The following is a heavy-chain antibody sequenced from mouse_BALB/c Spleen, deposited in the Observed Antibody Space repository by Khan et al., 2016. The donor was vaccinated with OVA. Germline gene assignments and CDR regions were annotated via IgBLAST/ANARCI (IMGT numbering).Heavy chain of an antibody. CDR1: GFTFSTYG. CDR2: VSTGGGYT. J-gene: IGHJ3*01. V-gene: IGHV5-6*01. Sequence: VQLKESGGDLVKPGGSLKLSCAASGFTFSTYGMSWVRQTPDKRLEWVATVSTGGGYTYYPDSVKGRFTISRDNAKNTLYLQMSSLKSVDTAMFYCARLAYYYDSEGFAYWGQGTLVTVSA. D-gene: IGHD1-1*01. CDR3: ARLAYYYDSEGFAY.